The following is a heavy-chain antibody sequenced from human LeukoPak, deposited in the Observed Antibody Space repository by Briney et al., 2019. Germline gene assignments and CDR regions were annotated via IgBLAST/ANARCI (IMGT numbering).Heavy chain of an antibody. CDR1: GYTFTGYY. J-gene: IGHJ4*02. D-gene: IGHD6-19*01. V-gene: IGHV1-2*02. CDR3: ARGPRTARAVAGYTGFGY. Sequence: ASVKVSCKASGYTFTGYYMHWVRQAPGQGLEWMGWINPNSGGTNYAQKFQGRVTMTRDTSISTAYMELSRLRSDDTAVYYCARGPRTARAVAGYTGFGYWGQGTLVTVSS. CDR2: INPNSGGT.